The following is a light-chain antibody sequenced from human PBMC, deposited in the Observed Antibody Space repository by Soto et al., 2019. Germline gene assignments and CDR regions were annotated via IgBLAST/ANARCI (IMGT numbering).Light chain of an antibody. V-gene: IGLV1-47*01. Sequence: QSVLTQPPSASGTPGQRVTISCSGSSSNIESNYVYWYQQIPGTAPKLLIYRNYQRPSGVPDRFSGSKSGTSASLAISGLRSEDEADYYCAAWDDSLSGHVVFGGGTQLTVL. J-gene: IGLJ2*01. CDR1: SSNIESNY. CDR2: RNY. CDR3: AAWDDSLSGHVV.